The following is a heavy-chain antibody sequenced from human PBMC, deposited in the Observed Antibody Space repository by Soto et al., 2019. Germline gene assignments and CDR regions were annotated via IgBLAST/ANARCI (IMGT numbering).Heavy chain of an antibody. CDR2: IYYSGST. V-gene: IGHV4-61*03. Sequence: PSETLSLTCTVSGGSASSGSYYWSWIRQPPGKGLEWIGYIYYSGSTNYNPSLKSRVTISVDTSNNHFSLKLSSVTAADTAVYYCARGYGRNFDYWGQGTLVTVSS. J-gene: IGHJ4*02. D-gene: IGHD5-18*01. CDR1: GGSASSGSYY. CDR3: ARGYGRNFDY.